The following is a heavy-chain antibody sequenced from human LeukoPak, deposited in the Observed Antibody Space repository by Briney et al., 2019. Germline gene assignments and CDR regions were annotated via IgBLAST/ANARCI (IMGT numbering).Heavy chain of an antibody. CDR2: INHSGST. Sequence: SETLSLTCAVYGGSFSGYYWSWIRQPPGKGLEWIGEINHSGSTNYNPSLKSRVTISVDTSKNQFSLKLSSVTAADTAVYYCARLYYDFWSPSGDYWGQGTLVTVSS. V-gene: IGHV4-34*01. CDR3: ARLYYDFWSPSGDY. J-gene: IGHJ4*02. CDR1: GGSFSGYY. D-gene: IGHD3-3*01.